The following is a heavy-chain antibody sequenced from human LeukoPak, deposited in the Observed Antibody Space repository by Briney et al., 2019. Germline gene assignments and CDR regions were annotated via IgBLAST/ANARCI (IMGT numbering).Heavy chain of an antibody. Sequence: SETLSLTCTVSGGSISSGDYYWSWIRQPPGKGLEWVGYIYYSGSTYYNPSLKSRVTISVDTSKNQFSLKLSSVTAADTGVYHCASGKSGYWGRGTLVTVSS. CDR3: ASGKSGY. J-gene: IGHJ4*02. D-gene: IGHD6-25*01. V-gene: IGHV4-30-4*08. CDR2: IYYSGST. CDR1: GGSISSGDYY.